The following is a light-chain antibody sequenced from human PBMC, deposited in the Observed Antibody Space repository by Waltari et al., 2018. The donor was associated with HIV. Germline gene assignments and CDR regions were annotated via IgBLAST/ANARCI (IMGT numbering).Light chain of an antibody. CDR1: QNSGTS. J-gene: IGKJ2*01. CDR3: QQYETYYT. Sequence: DIRLTQTPSTLSAAVRDTVTITCRASQNSGTSVAWYQQKPGKAPTLLIYQASTLQNGVSSRFSGSGSGTEFTLTITSLQRDDFASYFCQQYETYYTFGQGSRLE. CDR2: QAS. V-gene: IGKV1-5*03.